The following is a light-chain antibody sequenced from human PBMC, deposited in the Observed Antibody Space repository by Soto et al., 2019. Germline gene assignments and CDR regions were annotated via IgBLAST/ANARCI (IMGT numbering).Light chain of an antibody. J-gene: IGLJ2*01. CDR1: SSNIGSNT. Sequence: QSALTQPPSASGTPGQRVTISCSGSSSNIGSNTVNWYQQLPGTAPKLLIYSNNQRPSGLPDRFSGSKSGTSASLAISGPQSEDEADYYCAAWDDSLNGAVIFGGGTKVTVL. V-gene: IGLV1-44*01. CDR3: AAWDDSLNGAVI. CDR2: SNN.